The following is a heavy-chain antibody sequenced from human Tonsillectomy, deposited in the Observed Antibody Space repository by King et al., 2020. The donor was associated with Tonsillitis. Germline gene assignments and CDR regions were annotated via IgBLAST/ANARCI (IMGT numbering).Heavy chain of an antibody. D-gene: IGHD3-22*01. CDR2: IYPGDSDT. V-gene: IGHV5-51*01. CDR3: ARGYYYDSSGYFYDAFDI. CDR1: GYSFTSYW. Sequence: VQLVQSGAEVKKPGESLKISCKGSGYSFTSYWIGWVRQMPGKGLEWMGIIYPGDSDTRYSPSFQGQVTISADKSLSTAYLQWSSLKASDTAMYYCARGYYYDSSGYFYDAFDIWGQGTMVTVSS. J-gene: IGHJ3*02.